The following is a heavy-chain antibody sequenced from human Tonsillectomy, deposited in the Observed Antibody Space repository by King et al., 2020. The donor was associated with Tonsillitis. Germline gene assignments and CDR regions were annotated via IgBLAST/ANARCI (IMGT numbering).Heavy chain of an antibody. CDR3: AKEQQYDQSDH. V-gene: IGHV3-30*18. J-gene: IGHJ1*01. CDR1: GFTFTHYG. CDR2: ISSDGTNQ. D-gene: IGHD1-1*01. Sequence: VQLVESGGGVVQPGSSLRLSCVASGFTFTHYGMHWVRQAPGKGLEWVAAISSDGTNQHYADSVKGRFTVSRDTSKSTLYLQMNSLRVEDQAVYYCAKEQQYDQSDHWGKGSRVTVS.